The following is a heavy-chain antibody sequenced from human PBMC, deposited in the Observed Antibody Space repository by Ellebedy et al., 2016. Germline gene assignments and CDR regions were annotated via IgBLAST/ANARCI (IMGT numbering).Heavy chain of an antibody. CDR1: GGSISGYYW. CDR2: ITSDGSIT. D-gene: IGHD2-21*02. CDR3: ATDRNRVRDI. V-gene: IGHV3-74*01. J-gene: IGHJ4*02. Sequence: ETLSLTXTVSGGSISGYYWMHWVRQAPGKGLVWVSRITSDGSITIYADSVKGRFTISRDNAKNTLFLQMNSLRAEDSGIYYCATDRNRVRDIWGQGTLVTVSS.